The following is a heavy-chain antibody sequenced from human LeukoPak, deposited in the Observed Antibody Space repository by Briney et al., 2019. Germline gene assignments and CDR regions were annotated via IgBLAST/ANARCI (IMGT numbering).Heavy chain of an antibody. Sequence: GGSLRLSCAASGFTFSSYGMHWVRQAPGKGLEWVAVILYDGRNKYYTDSVKGRFTISRDNSKNTLYLQMNSLRAEDTAVYYCARDARIVVVADTKVEHAFDIWGQGTMVTVSS. CDR1: GFTFSSYG. CDR3: ARDARIVVVADTKVEHAFDI. V-gene: IGHV3-30*19. CDR2: ILYDGRNK. D-gene: IGHD2-15*01. J-gene: IGHJ3*02.